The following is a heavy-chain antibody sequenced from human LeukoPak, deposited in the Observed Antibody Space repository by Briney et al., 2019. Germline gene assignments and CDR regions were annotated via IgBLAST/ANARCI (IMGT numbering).Heavy chain of an antibody. D-gene: IGHD2-2*01. CDR3: ARYCSSTSCYVLDAFDI. CDR1: GFTFSSYW. J-gene: IGHJ3*02. V-gene: IGHV3-74*01. Sequence: RGSLRVSCAASGFTFSSYWMHWVRPAPRKRLVLVSRIISDVSSTGYADSVKGRFSISRDNAKNTLYLQMNGLRAEDTAVYYCARYCSSTSCYVLDAFDIWGQGTRVTVSS. CDR2: IISDVSST.